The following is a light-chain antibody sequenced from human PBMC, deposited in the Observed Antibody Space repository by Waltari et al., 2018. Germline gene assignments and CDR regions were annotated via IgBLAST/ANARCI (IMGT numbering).Light chain of an antibody. V-gene: IGKV1-5*03. Sequence: DIQMTQSLSTLSASVGDSATITGRASQSDYSWLSWHQQKPGKAPKLLIYKASTLKSGVTSRFSGSGSGTDYTLTISSLQPDDCATYDCQQYEGYCTSGQGTKLEIK. CDR1: QSDYSW. CDR3: QQYEGYCT. CDR2: KAS. J-gene: IGKJ2*02.